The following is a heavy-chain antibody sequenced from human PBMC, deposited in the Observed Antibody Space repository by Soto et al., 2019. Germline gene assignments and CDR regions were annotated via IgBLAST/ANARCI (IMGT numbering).Heavy chain of an antibody. D-gene: IGHD5-12*01. Sequence: QVQLVESGGGLVKPGGSLRLSCAASGFTFSDYYMSWIRQAPGKGLEWVSYISSSSSYTNYADSVKGRFTISRDNAKNSLYLQMHSLRAGDTAGYYCAGGGGATIFDYWGQGTLGTVSS. J-gene: IGHJ4*02. CDR3: AGGGGATIFDY. CDR2: ISSSSSYT. CDR1: GFTFSDYY. V-gene: IGHV3-11*05.